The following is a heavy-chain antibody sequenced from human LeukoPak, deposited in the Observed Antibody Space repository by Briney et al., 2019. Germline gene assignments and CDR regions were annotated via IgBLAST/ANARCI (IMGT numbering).Heavy chain of an antibody. J-gene: IGHJ4*02. D-gene: IGHD3-3*01. Sequence: GGSLRLSCAAAGFTFGDFGMHWVRQAPGKGLEWVALIWKDGSDEFYADSVKGRFTISRDNSRNTLSLQMNSLRGEDTAVDYCAREEAFQLEASLDQWGQGTLVTDSS. CDR2: IWKDGSDE. CDR3: AREEAFQLEASLDQ. V-gene: IGHV3-33*01. CDR1: GFTFGDFG.